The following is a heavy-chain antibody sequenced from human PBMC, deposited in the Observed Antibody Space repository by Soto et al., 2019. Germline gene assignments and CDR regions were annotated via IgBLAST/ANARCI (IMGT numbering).Heavy chain of an antibody. CDR1: GFTFSSYA. CDR3: AKPLVPYSGSYYGYYFDY. V-gene: IGHV3-23*01. D-gene: IGHD1-26*01. J-gene: IGHJ4*02. Sequence: EVQLLESGGGLVQPGGSLRLSCAASGFTFSSYAMSWVRQAPGKGLEWVSAISGSGGSTYYADSVKGRFTISRDNSKNTLYLQMNSLRAEDTAVYYYAKPLVPYSGSYYGYYFDYWGQGTLVTVSS. CDR2: ISGSGGST.